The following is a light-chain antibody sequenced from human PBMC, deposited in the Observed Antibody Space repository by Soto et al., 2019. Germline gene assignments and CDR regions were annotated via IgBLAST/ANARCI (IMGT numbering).Light chain of an antibody. CDR2: AAS. Sequence: EIVLTQSPGTLSLSPGERATLSCRASQTVSSNYLAWYQQKPGQAPRLLIYAASTRATGIPDRFSGSGSGTDFTLSISRLEPEDFAVYYCQQRNSWPPITFGQGTRLEIK. CDR3: QQRNSWPPIT. V-gene: IGKV3D-20*02. CDR1: QTVSSNY. J-gene: IGKJ5*01.